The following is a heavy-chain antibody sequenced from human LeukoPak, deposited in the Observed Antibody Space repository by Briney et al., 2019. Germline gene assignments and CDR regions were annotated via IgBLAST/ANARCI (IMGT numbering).Heavy chain of an antibody. CDR2: IYYSGST. Sequence: SETLSLTCTVSGGSISSSSYYWGWIRQPPGKGLEWIANIYYSGSTYYNPSLKSRVTISVDTSKNQFSLRLNSVTAADTSIYYCARIPTNAVPSAHNGFDIWGQGTMLTVSS. J-gene: IGHJ3*02. CDR1: GGSISSSSYY. D-gene: IGHD6-19*01. CDR3: ARIPTNAVPSAHNGFDI. V-gene: IGHV4-39*01.